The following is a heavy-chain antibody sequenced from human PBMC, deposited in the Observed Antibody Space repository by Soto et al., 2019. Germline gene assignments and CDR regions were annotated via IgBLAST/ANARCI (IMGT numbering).Heavy chain of an antibody. V-gene: IGHV1-24*01. CDR3: AAGGTRWLHSPFDY. J-gene: IGHJ4*02. Sequence: VQLLQSGAEVKKPGASVKVSCKVSGHTLTELSMHWVRQAPGRGPEWMGGFDPEDGETISAQKFQGRVTMTEDTSTDSTYMELTSLRSEDTAVYYCAAGGTRWLHSPFDYWGQGTLVTISS. D-gene: IGHD1-1*01. CDR2: FDPEDGET. CDR1: GHTLTELS.